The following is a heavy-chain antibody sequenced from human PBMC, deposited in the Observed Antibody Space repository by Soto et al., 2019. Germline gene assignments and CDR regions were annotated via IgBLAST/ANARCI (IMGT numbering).Heavy chain of an antibody. V-gene: IGHV3-21*01. CDR1: VFTFISYS. Sequence: TGGALRLSGAASVFTFISYSMNWVRQAPGKGLEWVSSISSSSYIYYADSVKVRFTISRDNAKNSLYLQMNSLRAEDTAVYYCARVLTGPDGLDYWGQGALVTVSS. CDR2: ISSSSYI. CDR3: ARVLTGPDGLDY. D-gene: IGHD2-15*01. J-gene: IGHJ4*02.